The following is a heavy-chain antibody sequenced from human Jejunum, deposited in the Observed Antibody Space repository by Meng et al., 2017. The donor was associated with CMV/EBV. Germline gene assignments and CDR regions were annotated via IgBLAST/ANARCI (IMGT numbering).Heavy chain of an antibody. Sequence: GFTFSSYAMDWVRQAPGKGLEWVSSTSGSGGSTYHADAVKGRFTISRDNSKNTLFLQMNSLRVEDTAVYYCARGTGSASSYSLHPWGQGTLVTVSS. CDR1: GFTFSSYA. J-gene: IGHJ5*02. CDR3: ARGTGSASSYSLHP. V-gene: IGHV3-23*01. CDR2: TSGSGGST. D-gene: IGHD1-26*01.